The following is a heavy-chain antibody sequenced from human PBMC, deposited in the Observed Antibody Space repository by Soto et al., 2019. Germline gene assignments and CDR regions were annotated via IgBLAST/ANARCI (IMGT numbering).Heavy chain of an antibody. CDR3: AHRGESVAPRPIEFFDY. J-gene: IGHJ4*02. CDR1: GFSITTNGAG. CDR2: IYWDGDK. Sequence: QITLKESGPTLVKPTQTLTLTCTFSGFSITTNGAGVGWIRQPPGKALEWLALIYWDGDKRYSPSLSSRLTITGDTSKNQVVLTMTNMDPMDSATYFCAHRGESVAPRPIEFFDYWGQGNLVTVSS. V-gene: IGHV2-5*02. D-gene: IGHD6-6*01.